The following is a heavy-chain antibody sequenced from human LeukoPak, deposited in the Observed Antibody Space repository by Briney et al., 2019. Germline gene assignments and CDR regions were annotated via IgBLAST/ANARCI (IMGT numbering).Heavy chain of an antibody. CDR1: GFTVSSNY. Sequence: GGSLRLSCAASGFTVSSNYMSWVHQAPGKGLEWVSVIYSGGSTYYADSVKGRFTISRDNSKNTLDLRLSSLRAEDTAVYYCAKALQSGCSHYYFDSWGQGTLVTVSS. J-gene: IGHJ4*02. D-gene: IGHD6-19*01. CDR2: IYSGGST. V-gene: IGHV3-53*05. CDR3: AKALQSGCSHYYFDS.